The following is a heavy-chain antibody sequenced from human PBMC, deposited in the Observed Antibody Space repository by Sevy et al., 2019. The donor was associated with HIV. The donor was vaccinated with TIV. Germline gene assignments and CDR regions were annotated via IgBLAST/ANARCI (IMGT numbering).Heavy chain of an antibody. CDR2: ISSSSSYI. V-gene: IGHV3-21*01. CDR1: GFTFSSYS. CDR3: ARDSGSYSPYYMDV. J-gene: IGHJ6*03. Sequence: GESLKISCAASGFTFSSYSMNWVRQAPGKGLEWVSSISSSSSYIYYADSLKGRFTISRDNAKNSLYLQMNSLRAEDTAVYYCARDSGSYSPYYMDVWGKGTTVTVSS. D-gene: IGHD1-26*01.